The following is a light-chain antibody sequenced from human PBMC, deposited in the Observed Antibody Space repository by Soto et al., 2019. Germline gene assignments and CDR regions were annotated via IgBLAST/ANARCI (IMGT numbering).Light chain of an antibody. J-gene: IGKJ5*01. CDR2: GAS. V-gene: IGKV3-20*01. CDR1: QIVGGDT. Sequence: EIVLTQSPCTLSFSPWERATLSFSASQIVGGDTLAWFQQRPGQAPRLVIYGASNRAAGIPDRFSGSGSGTDFTLTVSRLEPEDFAMYYCQQYHWAPDTFGQGHDWRL. CDR3: QQYHWAPDT.